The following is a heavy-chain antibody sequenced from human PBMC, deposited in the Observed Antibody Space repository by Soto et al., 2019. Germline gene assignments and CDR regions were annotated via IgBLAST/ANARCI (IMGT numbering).Heavy chain of an antibody. V-gene: IGHV1-24*01. CDR1: GYTLTEIS. CDR3: STGDRRSLRDY. J-gene: IGHJ4*01. CDR2: LDPEDGET. Sequence: GSAVKPCCKISGYTLTEISMHWVLQPPGKGLDWMGGLDPEDGETIYAQNFQGRGTVTKDTSTDPAYRELSSLRYDDTAVYYYSTGDRRSLRDYCGQGTLVTVS. D-gene: IGHD3-16*02.